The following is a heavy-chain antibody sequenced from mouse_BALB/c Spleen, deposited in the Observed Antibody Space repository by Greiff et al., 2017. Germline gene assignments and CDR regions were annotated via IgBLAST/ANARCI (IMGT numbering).Heavy chain of an antibody. CDR1: GYTFTSYW. CDR2: IYPGDGDT. Sequence: QVHVKQSGAELARPGASVKLSCKASGYTFTSYWMQWVKQRPGQGLEWIGAIYPGDGDTRYTQKFKGKATLTADKSSSTAYMQLSSLASEDSAVYYCARSGGKKVFHYWGQGTTLTVSS. V-gene: IGHV1-87*01. D-gene: IGHD2-1*01. CDR3: ARSGGKKVFHY. J-gene: IGHJ2*01.